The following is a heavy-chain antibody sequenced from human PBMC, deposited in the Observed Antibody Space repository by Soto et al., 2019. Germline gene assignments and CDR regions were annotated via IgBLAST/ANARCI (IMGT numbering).Heavy chain of an antibody. D-gene: IGHD5-18*01. CDR1: GFTFSNAW. Sequence: GGSLRLSCAASGFTFSNAWMSWVRQAPGKGLEWVGRIKSKTDGGTTDYAAPVKGRFTISRDDSKNTLYLQMNSLKTEDTAVYYCTTDGEHTAMVTDAFDIWGQGTMVTVSS. CDR2: IKSKTDGGTT. V-gene: IGHV3-15*01. J-gene: IGHJ3*02. CDR3: TTDGEHTAMVTDAFDI.